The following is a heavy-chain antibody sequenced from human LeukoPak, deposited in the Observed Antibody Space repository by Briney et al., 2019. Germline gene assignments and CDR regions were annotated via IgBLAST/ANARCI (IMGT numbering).Heavy chain of an antibody. D-gene: IGHD1-1*01. CDR1: GFTFSSYS. CDR3: ARMETGTMGAFDI. J-gene: IGHJ3*02. CDR2: ISSSSSYI. Sequence: GGSLRLSCAASGFTFSSYSMNWVRQAPGKGLEWVSSISSSSSYIYYADSVKGRFTISRDNAKNSLYLQMNSLRAEATAVYYCARMETGTMGAFDIWGQGTMVTVSS. V-gene: IGHV3-21*01.